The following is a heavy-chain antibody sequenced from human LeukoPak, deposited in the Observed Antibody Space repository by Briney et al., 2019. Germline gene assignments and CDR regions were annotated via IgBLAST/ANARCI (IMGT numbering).Heavy chain of an antibody. CDR2: ISAYNGNT. Sequence: ASVKVSCKASGYTFTGYYMHWVRQAPGQGLEWMGWISAYNGNTNYAQKLQGRVTMTTDTSTSTAYMELRSLRSDDTAVYYCARDLSPIFGVVKGGIDYWGQGTLVTVSS. D-gene: IGHD3-3*01. CDR3: ARDLSPIFGVVKGGIDY. J-gene: IGHJ4*02. V-gene: IGHV1-18*04. CDR1: GYTFTGYY.